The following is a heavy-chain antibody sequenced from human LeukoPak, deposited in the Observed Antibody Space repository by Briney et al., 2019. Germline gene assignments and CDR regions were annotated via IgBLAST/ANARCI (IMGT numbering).Heavy chain of an antibody. D-gene: IGHD3-9*01. J-gene: IGHJ4*02. CDR2: IYTSGST. V-gene: IGHV4-4*07. Sequence: SETLSLTCTVSGGSISTYYWSWIRQPAGKGLEWIGHIYTSGSTNYNPSLKSRVTMSVDTSKNQFSLKLSSVTAADTAVYYCARAPYDILTGYPGGGDYWGQGTLVTVSS. CDR1: GGSISTYY. CDR3: ARAPYDILTGYPGGGDY.